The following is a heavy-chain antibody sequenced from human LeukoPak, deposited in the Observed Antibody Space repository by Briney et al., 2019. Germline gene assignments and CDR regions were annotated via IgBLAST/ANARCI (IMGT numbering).Heavy chain of an antibody. D-gene: IGHD1-1*01. CDR3: ARHASNLFYFDS. CDR2: INHSGST. J-gene: IGHJ4*02. Sequence: SETLSLTCAVYGGSFSGYYWSWIRQPPGKGLEWIGEINHSGSTNYNPSLKSRVTISVDTSKNQFSLKLSSVTAADTAVYYCARHASNLFYFDSWGQGTLVTVSS. V-gene: IGHV4-34*01. CDR1: GGSFSGYY.